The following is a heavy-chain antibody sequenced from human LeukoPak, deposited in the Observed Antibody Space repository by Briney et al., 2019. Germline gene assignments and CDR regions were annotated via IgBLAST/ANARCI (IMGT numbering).Heavy chain of an antibody. CDR2: ISGSGGST. D-gene: IGHD5-18*01. J-gene: IGHJ4*02. Sequence: PGGSLRLSCAASGFTFSSYAMSWVRQAPGKGLEWVSAISGSGGSTYCADSVKGRFTISRDNSKNTLYLQMNSLRAEDTAVYYCAKGRGYSYGFLFDYWGQGTLVTVSS. CDR3: AKGRGYSYGFLFDY. V-gene: IGHV3-23*01. CDR1: GFTFSSYA.